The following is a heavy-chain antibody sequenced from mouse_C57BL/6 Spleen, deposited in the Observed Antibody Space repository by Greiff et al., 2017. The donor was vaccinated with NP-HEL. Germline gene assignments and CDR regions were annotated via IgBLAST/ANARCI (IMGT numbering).Heavy chain of an antibody. J-gene: IGHJ4*01. CDR1: GYTFTSYW. CDR2: IDPSDSYT. V-gene: IGHV1-59*01. CDR3: ARGFSGAMDY. D-gene: IGHD6-2*01. Sequence: QVQLQQPGAELVRPGTSVKLSCKASGYTFTSYWMHWVKQRPGQGLEWIGVIDPSDSYTNYNQKFKGKATLTVDTSSSTAYMQLSSLTSEDSAVYYCARGFSGAMDYWGQGTSVTVSS.